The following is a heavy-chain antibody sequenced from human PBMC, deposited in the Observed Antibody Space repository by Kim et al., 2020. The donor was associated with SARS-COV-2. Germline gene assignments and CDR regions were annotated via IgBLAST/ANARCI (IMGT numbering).Heavy chain of an antibody. Sequence: PSLKSRVTISVDTSKNQFSLKLSSVTAADTAVYYCARGRAAARLLNAFDIWGQGTMVTVSS. CDR3: ARGRAAARLLNAFDI. J-gene: IGHJ3*02. D-gene: IGHD6-6*01. V-gene: IGHV4-34*01.